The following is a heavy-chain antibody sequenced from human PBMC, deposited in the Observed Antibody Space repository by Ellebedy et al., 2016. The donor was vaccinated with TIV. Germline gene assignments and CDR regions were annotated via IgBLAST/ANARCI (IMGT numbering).Heavy chain of an antibody. CDR3: ARDSDALVDMDV. Sequence: SETLSLTCTVSGGSISSYYWSWIRQPAGKGLEWIGRLYTSGSTKYNPSLKSRVTMSVDTSKNQFSLKLTSVTAADTAVYYCARDSDALVDMDVWGQGTTVTVS. CDR2: LYTSGST. V-gene: IGHV4-4*07. D-gene: IGHD6-13*01. CDR1: GGSISSYY. J-gene: IGHJ6*02.